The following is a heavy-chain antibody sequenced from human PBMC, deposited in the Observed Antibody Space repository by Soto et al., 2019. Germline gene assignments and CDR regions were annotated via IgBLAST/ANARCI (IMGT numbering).Heavy chain of an antibody. V-gene: IGHV4-39*01. Sequence: SETLSLTCTVSGGSISSSSYYWGWIRQPPGKGLEWIGSIYYSGSTYYNPSLKSRVTISVDTSKNQFSLKLSSVTAADTAVYYCAGLTTVTTGCFDYWGQGTLVTVSS. CDR1: GGSISSSSYY. CDR2: IYYSGST. J-gene: IGHJ4*02. D-gene: IGHD4-4*01. CDR3: AGLTTVTTGCFDY.